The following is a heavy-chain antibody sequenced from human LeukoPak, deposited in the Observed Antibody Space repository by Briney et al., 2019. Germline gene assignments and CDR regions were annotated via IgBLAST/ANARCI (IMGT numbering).Heavy chain of an antibody. V-gene: IGHV3-30*04. D-gene: IGHD3-3*01. J-gene: IGHJ4*02. Sequence: GGSLRLSCAASGFSFSSYTMNWVRQAPGKGLEWVALISYDAISKYSADSVKGRFTISRDDSKNTLYLQMSILRPEDTAVYYCSRSSFFGVVPFDYWGQGTLVTVSS. CDR1: GFSFSSYT. CDR3: SRSSFFGVVPFDY. CDR2: ISYDAISK.